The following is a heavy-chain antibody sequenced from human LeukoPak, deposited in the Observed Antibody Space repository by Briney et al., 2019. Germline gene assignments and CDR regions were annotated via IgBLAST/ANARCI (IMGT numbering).Heavy chain of an antibody. J-gene: IGHJ4*02. CDR3: AKSNVRYYDSSGPYYFDY. V-gene: IGHV3-21*01. D-gene: IGHD3-22*01. CDR1: GFTFSSYS. Sequence: GGSLRLSCAASGFTFSSYSMNWVRQAPGKGLEWVSSISSTSRYIYYADSVKGRFTVSRDNAKNSLYLQMNSLRAEDTAVYYCAKSNVRYYDSSGPYYFDYWGQGTLVTVSS. CDR2: ISSTSRYI.